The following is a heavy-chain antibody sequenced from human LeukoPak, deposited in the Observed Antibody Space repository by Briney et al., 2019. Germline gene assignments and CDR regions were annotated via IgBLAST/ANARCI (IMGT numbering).Heavy chain of an antibody. CDR3: ARLGSGYYSNWFDP. V-gene: IGHV4-39*01. CDR1: GGSISSSSYY. Sequence: PSETLSLTCTVSGGSISSSSYYWGWIRQRPGKGLEWFGSIYYSGSTYYNPSLKSRVTISVDTSNNQFSLKLSSVTAADTAVYYCARLGSGYYSNWFDPWGQGTLVTVSS. J-gene: IGHJ5*02. D-gene: IGHD3-22*01. CDR2: IYYSGST.